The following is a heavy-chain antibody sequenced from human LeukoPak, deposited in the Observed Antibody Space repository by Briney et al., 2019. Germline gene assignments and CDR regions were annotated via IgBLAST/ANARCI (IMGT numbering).Heavy chain of an antibody. CDR3: AAGFSSGYFNYYYYGMDV. V-gene: IGHV1-58*02. D-gene: IGHD3-22*01. CDR2: IVVGSGNT. Sequence: SVKVSCKASGLTFTSSAMQWVRQARGQRLEWIGWIVVGSGNTNYAQKFQERVTITRDMSTSTAYMELSSLRSEDTAVYYCAAGFSSGYFNYYYYGMDVWGQGTTVTVSS. CDR1: GLTFTSSA. J-gene: IGHJ6*02.